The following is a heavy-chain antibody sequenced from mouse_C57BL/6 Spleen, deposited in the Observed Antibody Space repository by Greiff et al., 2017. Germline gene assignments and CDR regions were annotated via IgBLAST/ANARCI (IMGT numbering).Heavy chain of an antibody. V-gene: IGHV1-42*01. CDR3: ARSGFNYYGPSYAMDY. CDR2: INPSTGGT. CDR1: GYSFTGYY. Sequence: VQLQQSGPELVKPGASVKISCKASGYSFTGYYMNWVKQSPEKSLEWIGEINPSTGGTTYNQKFKAKATLTVDKSSSTAYMQLKSLTSEDSAVYYCARSGFNYYGPSYAMDYWGQGTSVTVSS. D-gene: IGHD1-1*01. J-gene: IGHJ4*01.